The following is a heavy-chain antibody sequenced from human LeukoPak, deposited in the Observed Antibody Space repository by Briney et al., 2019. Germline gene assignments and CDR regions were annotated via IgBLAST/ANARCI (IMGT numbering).Heavy chain of an antibody. V-gene: IGHV3-9*03. Sequence: GGSLRLSCAASGFTVSSNYMSWVRQAPGKGLEWVSGISWNSGSIGYADSVKGRFTISRDNAKNSLYLQMNSLRAEDMALYYCAKDSGSGSRTGPFDYWGQGTLVTVSS. CDR3: AKDSGSGSRTGPFDY. D-gene: IGHD3-22*01. J-gene: IGHJ4*02. CDR1: GFTVSSNY. CDR2: ISWNSGSI.